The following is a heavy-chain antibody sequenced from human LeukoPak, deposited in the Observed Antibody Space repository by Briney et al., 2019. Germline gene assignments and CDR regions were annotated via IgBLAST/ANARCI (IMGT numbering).Heavy chain of an antibody. CDR1: GYTFTSYG. V-gene: IGHV1-18*01. CDR3: ARERVKEALDALDI. CDR2: ISAYNGNT. Sequence: GASVKVSCKASGYTFTSYGISWVRQAPGQGLEWMGWISAYNGNTNYPQKPQGRVTMTTDTSTSTAYMELRSLRSDDTAVYYCARERVKEALDALDIWGQGTMVTVSS. J-gene: IGHJ3*02.